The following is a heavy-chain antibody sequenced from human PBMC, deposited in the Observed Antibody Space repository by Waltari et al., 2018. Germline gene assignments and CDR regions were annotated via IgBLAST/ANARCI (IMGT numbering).Heavy chain of an antibody. CDR3: ARDDSYGQFMRFDF. CDR1: GLTVSRTY. D-gene: IGHD5-18*01. Sequence: EVQLVESGGGLIQPGGSLRLSGEALGLTVSRTYMSWVRQAPGKGLEWLSAIYSGGNTFYADSVKGRFNISIDNSKNTLYLQMNSLRVDDTAVYYCARDDSYGQFMRFDFWGQGTVVTVSS. V-gene: IGHV3-53*01. J-gene: IGHJ4*02. CDR2: IYSGGNT.